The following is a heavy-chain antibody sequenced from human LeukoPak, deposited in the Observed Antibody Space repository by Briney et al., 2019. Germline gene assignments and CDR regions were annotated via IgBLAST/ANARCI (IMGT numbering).Heavy chain of an antibody. D-gene: IGHD3-10*01. CDR1: GGSIRSSSHY. CDR3: AREFSGWFDP. J-gene: IGHJ5*02. Sequence: PSETLSLTCTVSGGSIRSSSHYWGWIRQPPGKGLEWIGSMFYSGNPYYNPSLKSRVNISVDTSKNQFSLKLSSVTAADTAVYYCAREFSGWFDPWGQGTLVTVSS. V-gene: IGHV4-39*07. CDR2: MFYSGNP.